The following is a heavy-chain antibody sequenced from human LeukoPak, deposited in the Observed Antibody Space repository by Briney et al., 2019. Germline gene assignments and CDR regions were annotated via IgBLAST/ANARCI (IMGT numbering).Heavy chain of an antibody. Sequence: GGSLRLSCAASGFTFSSYWMNWVRQAPGKGLEWVSYISSSGSIRYYADSVKGRFTISRDNAKNSLYLQMSSLRAEDTAVYYCASLPDTPMEDFDYWGQGTLVTVSS. CDR3: ASLPDTPMEDFDY. CDR2: ISSSGSIR. D-gene: IGHD5-18*01. V-gene: IGHV3-48*04. J-gene: IGHJ4*02. CDR1: GFTFSSYW.